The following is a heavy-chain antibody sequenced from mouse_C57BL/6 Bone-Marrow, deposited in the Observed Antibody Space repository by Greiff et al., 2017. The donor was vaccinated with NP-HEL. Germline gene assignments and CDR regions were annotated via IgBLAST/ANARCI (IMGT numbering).Heavy chain of an antibody. Sequence: VQLQESGAELVRPGTSVKLSCKASGYTFTSYWMHWVKQRPGQGLEWIGVIDPSDSYTNYNQKFKGKATLTVDTSSSTAYMQLSSLTSEDSAVYYCARGIVAYWGQGTLVTVSA. V-gene: IGHV1-59*01. CDR2: IDPSDSYT. CDR1: GYTFTSYW. CDR3: ARGIVAY. J-gene: IGHJ3*01.